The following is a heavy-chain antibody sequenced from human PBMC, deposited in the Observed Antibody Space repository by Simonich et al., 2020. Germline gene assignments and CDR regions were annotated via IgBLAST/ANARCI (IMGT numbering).Heavy chain of an antibody. D-gene: IGHD6-13*01. CDR3: ARVGYSNYYYYGMDV. Sequence: QVQLQESGPGLVKPSETLSLTCAVSGYSISSGYYWGWIRQPPGKGLEWIGSIYHRGITYSNPSRKSRVTISVDTSKNQFSLKLSSVTAADTAVYYCARVGYSNYYYYGMDVWGQGTTVTVSS. CDR1: GYSISSGYY. CDR2: IYHRGIT. J-gene: IGHJ6*02. V-gene: IGHV4-38-2*01.